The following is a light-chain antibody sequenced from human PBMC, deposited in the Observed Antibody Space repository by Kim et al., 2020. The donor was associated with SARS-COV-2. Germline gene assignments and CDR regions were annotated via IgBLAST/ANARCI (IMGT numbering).Light chain of an antibody. Sequence: PGERVTPSCRASQSVSSSYLAWYQQKPGQAPRLLIYGASSRATGIPDRFSGSGSGTDFTLTISRLEPEDFAVYYCQQYGSSPLYTFGQGTKLEI. J-gene: IGKJ2*01. CDR1: QSVSSSY. V-gene: IGKV3-20*01. CDR3: QQYGSSPLYT. CDR2: GAS.